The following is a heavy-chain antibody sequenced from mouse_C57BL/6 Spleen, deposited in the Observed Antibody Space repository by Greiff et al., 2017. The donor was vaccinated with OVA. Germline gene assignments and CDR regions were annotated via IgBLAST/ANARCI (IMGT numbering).Heavy chain of an antibody. D-gene: IGHD2-4*01. CDR2: IYPGGGYT. CDR3: ARGDYDGAWFAY. V-gene: IGHV1-63*01. CDR1: GYTFTNYW. J-gene: IGHJ3*01. Sequence: VQLQQSGAELVRPGTSVKMSCKASGYTFTNYWIGWAKQRPGHGLEWIGDIYPGGGYTNYNEKFKGKATLTAEKSSSTAYMQLSSLTSEDSAVYFCARGDYDGAWFAYWGQGTLVTVSA.